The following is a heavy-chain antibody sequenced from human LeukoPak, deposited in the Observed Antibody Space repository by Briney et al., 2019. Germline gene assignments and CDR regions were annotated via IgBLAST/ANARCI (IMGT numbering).Heavy chain of an antibody. CDR2: IDSSESYT. J-gene: IGHJ3*02. CDR1: GYGFTSYW. CDR3: AREVKKITMVRGVIIGDAFDI. V-gene: IGHV5-10-1*01. D-gene: IGHD3-10*01. Sequence: GEALQISFKGSGYGFTSYWISWGRPRPGKGGGWMGRIDSSESYTNYSPSFQGHVTISADKSIGTAYLQWSSLKASDTAMYYCAREVKKITMVRGVIIGDAFDIWGQGTMVTVSS.